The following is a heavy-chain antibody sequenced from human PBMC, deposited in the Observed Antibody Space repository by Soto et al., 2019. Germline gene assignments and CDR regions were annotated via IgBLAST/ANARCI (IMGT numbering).Heavy chain of an antibody. CDR1: GGTFSSYA. CDR3: ASRLVPVVIWELPADYYYYGTPV. J-gene: IGHJ6*02. Sequence: GASVKVSCKASGGTFSSYAISWVRQAPGQGLEWMGGIIPIFGTANYAQKFQGRVTITADESTSTAYMELCSLRSEDTVVYYCASRLVPVVIWELPADYYYYGTPVSAQRTTVTGPS. CDR2: IIPIFGTA. D-gene: IGHD1-26*01. V-gene: IGHV1-69*13.